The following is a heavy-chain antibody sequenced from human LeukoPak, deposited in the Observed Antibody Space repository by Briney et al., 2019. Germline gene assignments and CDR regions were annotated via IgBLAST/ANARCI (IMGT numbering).Heavy chain of an antibody. V-gene: IGHV3-74*01. J-gene: IGHJ6*03. CDR1: GFTFSSYW. Sequence: GGSLRLSCAASGFTFSSYWMHWVRQAPGKGLVWVSRINTDGSSTSYADSVKGRFTISRDNAKNTLYLQMNSLRAEDTAVYYCARRSSVSSYYYYYMDVWGKGTTVTVSS. CDR2: INTDGSST. D-gene: IGHD6-6*01. CDR3: ARRSSVSSYYYYYMDV.